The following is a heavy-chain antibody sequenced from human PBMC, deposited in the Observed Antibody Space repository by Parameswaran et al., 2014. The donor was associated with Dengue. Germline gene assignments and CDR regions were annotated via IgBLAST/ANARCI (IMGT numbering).Heavy chain of an antibody. J-gene: IGHJ5*02. D-gene: IGHD4-17*01. Sequence: ASVKVSCKASGYTFTGYYMHWVRQAPGQGLEWMGWINPNSGGTNYAQKFQGRVTMTRDTSISTAYMELSRLRSDDTAVYYCADGAEGGDDYGDYGWFDPWGRGTLVTVSS. CDR2: INPNSGGT. CDR3: ADGAEGGDDYGDYGWFDP. V-gene: IGHV1-2*02. CDR1: GYTFTGYY.